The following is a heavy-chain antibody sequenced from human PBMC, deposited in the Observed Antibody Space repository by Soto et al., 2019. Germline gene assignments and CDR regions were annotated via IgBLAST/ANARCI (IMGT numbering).Heavy chain of an antibody. CDR1: GSTFSSFG. V-gene: IGHV3-30*03. D-gene: IGHD1-1*01. Sequence: PGGSLRLSCAASGSTFSSFGMHWVRQAPGKGLEWVAVISYDGSNKYYSDSVKGRFTISRDNSKNTLFLQMNSLRAEDTAVYYCARVGTQLEKGYYYYGMDVWGQGTTVTVSS. CDR3: ARVGTQLEKGYYYYGMDV. J-gene: IGHJ6*02. CDR2: ISYDGSNK.